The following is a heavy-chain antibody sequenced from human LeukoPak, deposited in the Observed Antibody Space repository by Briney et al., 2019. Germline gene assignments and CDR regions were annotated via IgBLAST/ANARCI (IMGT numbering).Heavy chain of an antibody. V-gene: IGHV3-48*01. CDR3: ARDRAAIERYYYCYYYMDV. J-gene: IGHJ6*03. CDR1: GFTFSSYS. D-gene: IGHD2-2*02. CDR2: ISSSSSTI. Sequence: PGGSLRLSCAASGFTFSSYSMNWVRPAPGKGLEWVSYISSSSSTIYYADSVKGRFTISRDNAKNSLYLQMHSLRAEDTAVYYCARDRAAIERYYYCYYYMDVWGKGTTVTISS.